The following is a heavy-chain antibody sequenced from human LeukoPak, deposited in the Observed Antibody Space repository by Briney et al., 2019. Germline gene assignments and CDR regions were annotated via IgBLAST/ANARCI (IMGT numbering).Heavy chain of an antibody. J-gene: IGHJ3*02. CDR1: GFTVSSNY. D-gene: IGHD5-24*01. CDR2: IYSGGST. Sequence: PGGPLRLSCAASGFTVSSNYMSWVRQAPGKGLEWVSVIYSGGSTYYADSVKGRFTISRDNSKNTLYLQMNSLRAEDTAVYYCATTSPGRDGYSDAFDIWGQGTMVTVSS. V-gene: IGHV3-66*01. CDR3: ATTSPGRDGYSDAFDI.